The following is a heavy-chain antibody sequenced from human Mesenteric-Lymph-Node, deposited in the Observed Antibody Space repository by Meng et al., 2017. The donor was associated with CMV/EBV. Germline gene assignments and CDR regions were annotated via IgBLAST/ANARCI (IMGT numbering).Heavy chain of an antibody. CDR2: IYYSGST. CDR3: ARIKIDYHGSGSYCYFDY. J-gene: IGHJ4*02. V-gene: IGHV4-61*01. D-gene: IGHD3-10*01. Sequence: VSSGSYYWSWIRQPPGKGLEWIGYIYYSGSTNYNPSLKSRITISVDTSKNQFSLKLRSVTAADTAVYYCARIKIDYHGSGSYCYFDYWGQGTLVTVSS. CDR1: VSSGSYY.